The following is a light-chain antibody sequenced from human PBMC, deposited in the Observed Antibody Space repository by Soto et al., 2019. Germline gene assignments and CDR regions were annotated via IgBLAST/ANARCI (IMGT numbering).Light chain of an antibody. CDR1: SGHSSYA. CDR2: LNNDGSH. J-gene: IGLJ1*01. CDR3: SSYAGSNNLYV. Sequence: QLVLTQPPSASASLGASVKLTCTLSSGHSSYAIAWHQKQPEKGPRYLMDLNNDGSHTKGDGIPDRFSGSSSGAERYLIISSLQSEDEADYYCSSYAGSNNLYVFGTGTKLTVL. V-gene: IGLV4-69*01.